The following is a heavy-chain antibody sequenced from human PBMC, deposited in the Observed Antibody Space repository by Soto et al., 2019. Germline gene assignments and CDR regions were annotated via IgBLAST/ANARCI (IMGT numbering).Heavy chain of an antibody. V-gene: IGHV3-23*01. D-gene: IGHD1-7*01. CDR3: AKDRRAGGNYGFYSDF. CDR2: SSATGAGK. CDR1: GFTFSSYG. Sequence: EVQLLESGGGLVQPGGSLRLSCAASGFTFSSYGMTWVRQAPGKGLEWVSFSSATGAGKYYADSVKGRFTISRDNSKNTLYLQMTSLGADDTAVYYCAKDRRAGGNYGFYSDFWGQGALVIVSS. J-gene: IGHJ4*02.